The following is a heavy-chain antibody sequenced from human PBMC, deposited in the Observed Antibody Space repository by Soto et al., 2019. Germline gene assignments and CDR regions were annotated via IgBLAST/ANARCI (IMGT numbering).Heavy chain of an antibody. Sequence: QVQLQESGPGLVKPSGTLSLTCAVSGGSISSSHWWTWVRQSPGKGLEYIGEISHSGTSNSNPSLNSPVALAVDPSKNHFSLTLTSVTAADTAVYYCARVVLSITRGAFDAWGQGTPVIVSS. D-gene: IGHD1-20*01. J-gene: IGHJ3*01. CDR3: ARVVLSITRGAFDA. CDR1: GGSISSSHW. CDR2: ISHSGTS. V-gene: IGHV4-4*02.